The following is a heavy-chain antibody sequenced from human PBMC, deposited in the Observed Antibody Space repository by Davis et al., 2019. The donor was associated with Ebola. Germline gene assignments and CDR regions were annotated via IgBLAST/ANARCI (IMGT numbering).Heavy chain of an antibody. CDR3: ARALYDYVWGSYRREFDY. J-gene: IGHJ4*02. D-gene: IGHD3-16*02. V-gene: IGHV4-39*07. CDR1: GGSISSSSYY. CDR2: IYYSGST. Sequence: PSETLSLTCTVSGGSISSSSYYWGWIRQPPGKGLEWIGSIYYSGSTYYNPSLKSRVTISVDTSKNQFSLKLSSVTAADTAVYYCARALYDYVWGSYRREFDYWGQGTLVTVSS.